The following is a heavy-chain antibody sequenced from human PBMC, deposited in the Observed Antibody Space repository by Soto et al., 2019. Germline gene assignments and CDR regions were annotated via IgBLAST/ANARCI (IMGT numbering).Heavy chain of an antibody. CDR1: GFTFDDYA. CDR3: AKDSEVWFGELADFVSAFDI. Sequence: EVQLVESGGGLVQPGRSLRLSCAASGFTFDDYAMHWVRQAPGKGLEWVSGISWNSGSIGYADSVKGRFTISRDNAKNSLYLQMNSLRAEDTALYYCAKDSEVWFGELADFVSAFDIWGQGTMVTVSS. D-gene: IGHD3-10*01. J-gene: IGHJ3*02. CDR2: ISWNSGSI. V-gene: IGHV3-9*01.